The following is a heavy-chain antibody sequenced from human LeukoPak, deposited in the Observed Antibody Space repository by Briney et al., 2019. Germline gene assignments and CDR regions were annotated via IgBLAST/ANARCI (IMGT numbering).Heavy chain of an antibody. V-gene: IGHV1-18*01. D-gene: IGHD3-16*01. J-gene: IGHJ5*02. Sequence: ASVKVSCKASGYTFTSYGISWVRQAPGQGLEWMGWISAYNGNTNYAQKLQGRVTMTTDTSTSTAYMELRSLRSGDTAVYYCAREYDAADWFDPWGQGTLVTVSS. CDR1: GYTFTSYG. CDR3: AREYDAADWFDP. CDR2: ISAYNGNT.